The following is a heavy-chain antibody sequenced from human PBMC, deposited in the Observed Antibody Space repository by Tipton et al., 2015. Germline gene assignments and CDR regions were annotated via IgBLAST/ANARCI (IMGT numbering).Heavy chain of an antibody. Sequence: GLVKPSQTLSLTCAISGDTVSSNTAAWNWIRQSPSRGLEWLGNTYYRSKWYSDYAVSVKSRITINPDTSKNQLSLQLNSVTPEDTAVYYCARHYCSGDTCYHFDYWGQGTLVTVSS. CDR3: ARHYCSGDTCYHFDY. D-gene: IGHD2-15*01. J-gene: IGHJ4*02. V-gene: IGHV6-1*01. CDR1: GDTVSSNTAA. CDR2: TYYRSKWYS.